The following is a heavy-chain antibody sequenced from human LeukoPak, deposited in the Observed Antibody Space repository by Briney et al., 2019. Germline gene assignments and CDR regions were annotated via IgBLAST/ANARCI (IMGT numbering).Heavy chain of an antibody. CDR1: GFTFSTYA. J-gene: IGHJ5*02. D-gene: IGHD6-6*01. V-gene: IGHV3-23*01. CDR3: VKASSSSPQYNWFDA. Sequence: PGGSLRLSCAASGFTFSTYAMSWVRQAPGKGLEWVSVVSGTGGRTYYADSVKGRFTISRDNSKNTLYLRMNSLRAEDTALYYCVKASSSSPQYNWFDAWGQGTLVTVSS. CDR2: VSGTGGRT.